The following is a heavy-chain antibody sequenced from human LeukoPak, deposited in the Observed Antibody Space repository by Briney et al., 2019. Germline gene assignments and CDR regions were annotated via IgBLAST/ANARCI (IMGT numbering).Heavy chain of an antibody. Sequence: GGSLRLSCAASGFTFSDYSMSWIRQAPGKGLEWVSYIRSSGNTIYYADSVKGRFTISRDNAKNTLYMQMNSLRVDDTAVYYCVREASGVSSSAFDVWGQGTMVTVSS. CDR3: VREASGVSSSAFDV. CDR1: GFTFSDYS. D-gene: IGHD1-26*01. V-gene: IGHV3-11*04. J-gene: IGHJ3*01. CDR2: IRSSGNTI.